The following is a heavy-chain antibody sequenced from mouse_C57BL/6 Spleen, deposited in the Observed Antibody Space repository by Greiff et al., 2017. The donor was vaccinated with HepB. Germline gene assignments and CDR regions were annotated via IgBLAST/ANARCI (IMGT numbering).Heavy chain of an antibody. V-gene: IGHV1-80*01. CDR3: ACGYGSIYVSYYFDY. D-gene: IGHD1-1*01. CDR1: GYAFSSYW. Sequence: VQLQQSGAELVKPGASVKISCKASGYAFSSYWMNWVKQRPGKGLEWIGQIYPGDGDTNSNGKFKGKATLTADKSSSTAYMQLSSLTSEDSAVYFCACGYGSIYVSYYFDYWGQGTTLTVSS. J-gene: IGHJ2*01. CDR2: IYPGDGDT.